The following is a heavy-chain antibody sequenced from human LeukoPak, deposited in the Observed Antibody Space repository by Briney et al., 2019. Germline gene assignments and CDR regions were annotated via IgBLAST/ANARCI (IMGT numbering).Heavy chain of an antibody. V-gene: IGHV1-2*02. D-gene: IGHD3-22*01. CDR1: GYTFTGYY. J-gene: IGHJ5*02. Sequence: ASVKVSFKASGYTFTGYYMHWVRQAPGQGLEWMGWINPNSGGTNYAQKFQGRVTMTRDTSISTAYMELSRLRSDDTAVYYCARTRITMIVVEFDPWGQGTLVTVSS. CDR2: INPNSGGT. CDR3: ARTRITMIVVEFDP.